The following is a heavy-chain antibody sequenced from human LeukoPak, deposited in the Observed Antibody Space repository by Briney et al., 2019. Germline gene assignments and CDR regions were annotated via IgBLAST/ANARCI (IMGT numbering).Heavy chain of an antibody. CDR1: GGSISSYY. CDR2: IYYSGST. CDR3: ARQTGSGLFILP. V-gene: IGHV4-59*01. J-gene: IGHJ4*02. Sequence: PSETLSLTCTVSGGSISSYYWSWIRQPPGKGLEWIGYIYYSGSTNYNPSLKSRVTISVDTSKNQFSLKLSSVTAADTAVYYCARQTGSGLFILPGGQGTLVTVSS. D-gene: IGHD3/OR15-3a*01.